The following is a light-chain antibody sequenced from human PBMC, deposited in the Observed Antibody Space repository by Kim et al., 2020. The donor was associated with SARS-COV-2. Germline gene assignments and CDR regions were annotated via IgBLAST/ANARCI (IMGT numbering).Light chain of an antibody. CDR2: WAS. J-gene: IGKJ5*01. Sequence: ATINCKSSQSVLSSSNNKNYLAWYQQKPGQPPKLLIHWASTRESGVPDRFSGSGSGTDFTLTISSLQAEDVAVYYCQQCYSTPITFGQGTRLEIK. CDR1: QSVLSSSNNKNY. V-gene: IGKV4-1*01. CDR3: QQCYSTPIT.